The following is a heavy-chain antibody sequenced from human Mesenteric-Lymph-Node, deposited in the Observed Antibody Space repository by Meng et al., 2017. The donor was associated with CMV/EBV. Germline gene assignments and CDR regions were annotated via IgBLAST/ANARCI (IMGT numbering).Heavy chain of an antibody. CDR2: ISSSSSTI. J-gene: IGHJ4*02. Sequence: GGSLRLSCAASGFNFRTYNMNWVRQAPGKGLEWVSYISSSSSTIYYADTVKGRFTISRDNAKNSLFLQMNSLRAEDTAVYYCARRDYDFWSALDSWGQGTLVTVSS. CDR1: GFNFRTYN. CDR3: ARRDYDFWSALDS. D-gene: IGHD3-3*01. V-gene: IGHV3-48*04.